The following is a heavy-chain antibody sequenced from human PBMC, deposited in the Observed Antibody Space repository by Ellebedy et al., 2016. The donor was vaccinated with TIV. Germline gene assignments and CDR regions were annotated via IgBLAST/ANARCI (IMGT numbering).Heavy chain of an antibody. CDR3: ARNGYCTPSNCRSYNWFDP. V-gene: IGHV3-23*01. Sequence: PGGSLRLSCAASGFTFVSHAMTWVRQAPGTGLEWVSAINGRGGTTYYADSVKGRFTVSKDNAKNSLYLQMNSLTVDDTAEYYCARNGYCTPSNCRSYNWFDPWGQGTLVTVSS. CDR2: INGRGGTT. J-gene: IGHJ5*02. D-gene: IGHD2-8*01. CDR1: GFTFVSHA.